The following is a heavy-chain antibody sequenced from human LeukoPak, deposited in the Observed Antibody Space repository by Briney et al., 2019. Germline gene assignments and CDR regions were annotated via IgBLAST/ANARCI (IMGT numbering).Heavy chain of an antibody. Sequence: GGSLRLSCAASGFTFSSYAMSWVRQAPGKGLEWVAVIRYDGSNKYYADSVKGRFTISRDNSKNTLYLQMNSLRAEDTAVYYCARDMAVTTPHYYYYGMDVWGQGTTVTVSS. V-gene: IGHV3-33*08. CDR2: IRYDGSNK. CDR3: ARDMAVTTPHYYYYGMDV. J-gene: IGHJ6*02. CDR1: GFTFSSYA. D-gene: IGHD4-17*01.